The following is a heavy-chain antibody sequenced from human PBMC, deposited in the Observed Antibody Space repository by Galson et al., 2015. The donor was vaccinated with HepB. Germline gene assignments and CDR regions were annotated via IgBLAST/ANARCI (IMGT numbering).Heavy chain of an antibody. CDR2: INHSGST. CDR3: ASFTNQEVVADWYFDL. Sequence: LSLTCAVYGGSFSGYYWSWIRQPPGKGLEWIGEINHSGSTNYNPSLKSRVTISVDTSKNQFSLKLGSVTAADTAVYYCASFTNQEVVADWYFDLWGRGTLVTVSS. CDR1: GGSFSGYY. V-gene: IGHV4-34*01. J-gene: IGHJ2*01. D-gene: IGHD3-22*01.